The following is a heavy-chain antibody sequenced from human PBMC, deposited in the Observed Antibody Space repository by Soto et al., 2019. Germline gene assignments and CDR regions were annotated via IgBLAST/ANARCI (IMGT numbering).Heavy chain of an antibody. V-gene: IGHV3-15*01. J-gene: IGHJ4*02. CDR1: GFTFSSAP. Sequence: EVQLVESGGGFVKPGESLRLSCAASGFTFSSAPMSWVRQAPGKGLEWVGRIKPNTDGGAIDYPAPVKGRFTISRDDSKNTSYLQMNSLKIEDTALYYCTTPAIPVDGTQPFNYWGQGALVTVSS. CDR3: TTPAIPVDGTQPFNY. CDR2: IKPNTDGGAI. D-gene: IGHD6-19*01.